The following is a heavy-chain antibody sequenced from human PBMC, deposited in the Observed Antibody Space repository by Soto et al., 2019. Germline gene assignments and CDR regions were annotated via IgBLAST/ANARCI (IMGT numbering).Heavy chain of an antibody. CDR1: GGSFSGYY. J-gene: IGHJ5*02. V-gene: IGHV4-34*01. CDR3: AKVNDFWTGYYSTNWFDP. Sequence: SETLSLTCAVYGGSFSGYYWSWIRQPPGKGLEWIGEINHSGSTNYNPSLKSRVTISVDTSKNQFSLKISSVTAADTAVYYCAKVNDFWTGYYSTNWFDPWGQGTLVTVSS. CDR2: INHSGST. D-gene: IGHD3-3*01.